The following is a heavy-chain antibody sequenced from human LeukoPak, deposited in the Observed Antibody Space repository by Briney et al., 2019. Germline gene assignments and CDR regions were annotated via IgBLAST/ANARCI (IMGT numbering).Heavy chain of an antibody. CDR1: GGSFNTYY. V-gene: IGHV4-4*07. CDR3: ARDFDY. Sequence: SETVSLTCTVSGGSFNTYYWSWIRQSAGKGLEWIGRVYTTGTTNYNPSLKSRVTMSVDTSKNLFSLKLNSVTAADTAVYYCARDFDYWGQGTLVTVSS. CDR2: VYTTGTT. J-gene: IGHJ4*02.